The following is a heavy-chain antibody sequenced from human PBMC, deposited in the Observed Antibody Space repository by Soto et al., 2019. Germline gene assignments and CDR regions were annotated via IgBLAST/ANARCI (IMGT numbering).Heavy chain of an antibody. J-gene: IGHJ4*02. V-gene: IGHV3-30-3*01. Sequence: LRLSCAASGFTFSTHAMHWVRQAPGKGLECVAIVSFDGSNKYYADSVKGRFTISRDNSKNTLYLQMSGLTPEDTAVYYCARDQTGITTTGGGRIDHWGQGTLVTVS. D-gene: IGHD1-20*01. CDR3: ARDQTGITTTGGGRIDH. CDR1: GFTFSTHA. CDR2: VSFDGSNK.